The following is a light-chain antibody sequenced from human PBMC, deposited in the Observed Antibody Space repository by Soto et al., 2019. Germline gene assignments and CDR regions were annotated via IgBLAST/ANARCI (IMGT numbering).Light chain of an antibody. J-gene: IGLJ1*01. CDR1: SRDVGGYNY. Sequence: QSVLTQPASVSGSPGQSITICCTGTSRDVGGYNYVSWYQQHPGKAPKLMIYEVSNRPSGVSNRFSGSKSGNTASLTISGLQAEDEADYYCSSYTSSSFYVFGTGTKVTV. CDR2: EVS. CDR3: SSYTSSSFYV. V-gene: IGLV2-14*01.